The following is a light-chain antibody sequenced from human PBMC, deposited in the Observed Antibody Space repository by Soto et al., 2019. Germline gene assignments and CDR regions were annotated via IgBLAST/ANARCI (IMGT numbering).Light chain of an antibody. Sequence: GDRVTITCRASQSISNWLAWYQHKPGKAPKLLIYDASSLERGVPSRFSGSGSGTQFTLTITSLQPDDVALYYCQQHDILPITFGQGTRLEIK. CDR2: DAS. CDR3: QQHDILPIT. CDR1: QSISNW. J-gene: IGKJ5*01. V-gene: IGKV1-5*01.